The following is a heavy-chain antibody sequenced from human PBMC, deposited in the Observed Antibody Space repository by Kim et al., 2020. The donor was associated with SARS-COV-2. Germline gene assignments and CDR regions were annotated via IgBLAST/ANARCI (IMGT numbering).Heavy chain of an antibody. D-gene: IGHD3-10*01. Sequence: SETLSLTCDVYGGSFSGHYWSWIRQPPGKGLEWIGEIRQSASTKYNPSLKSRVTISLDTSKNQFSLKLTSVTAADTAFYYCARGRAGVVPSPILAIGPHFDYFIMDVWGHGTTVTVSS. CDR1: GGSFSGHY. J-gene: IGHJ6*02. CDR3: ARGRAGVVPSPILAIGPHFDYFIMDV. V-gene: IGHV4-34*01. CDR2: IRQSAST.